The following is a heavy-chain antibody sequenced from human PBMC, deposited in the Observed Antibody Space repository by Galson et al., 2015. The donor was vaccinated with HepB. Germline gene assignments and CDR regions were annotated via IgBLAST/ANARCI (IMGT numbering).Heavy chain of an antibody. D-gene: IGHD6-13*01. CDR3: ARDSSSWPYVYYGMDV. CDR2: ISAYNGNT. V-gene: IGHV1-18*01. CDR1: GYAFTSYG. J-gene: IGHJ6*02. Sequence: SVKVSCKASGYAFTSYGISWVRQAPGQGLEWMGWISAYNGNTNYAQKLQGRVTMTTDTSTSTAYMELRSLRSDDTDVYYCARDSSSWPYVYYGMDVWGQGTTVTVSS.